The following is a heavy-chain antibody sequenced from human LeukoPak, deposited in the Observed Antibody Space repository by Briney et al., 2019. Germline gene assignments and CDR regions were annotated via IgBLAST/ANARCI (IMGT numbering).Heavy chain of an antibody. CDR3: ARGYGDDY. J-gene: IGHJ4*02. D-gene: IGHD3-16*01. CDR1: GYTFTIYG. V-gene: IGHV1-18*01. CDR2: ISPYTGNT. Sequence: ASVKVPCKASGYTFTIYGINWVRQAPGQGLEWMGWISPYTGNTDYAQNFQGRVTMTTDTSASTAYMELRSLRSDDTAIYYCARGYGDDYWGQGTLLTVSS.